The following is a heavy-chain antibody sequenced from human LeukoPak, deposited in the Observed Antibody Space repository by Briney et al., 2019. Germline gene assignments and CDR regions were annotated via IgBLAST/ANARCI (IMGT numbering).Heavy chain of an antibody. Sequence: GGSLRLSCAASGFTLSSYGMHWVRQAPGKGLEWVAFIRYDGGNKYYADSVKGRFTISRDNSKNTLYLQMNSLRAEDTAVYYCAKSGGYGYYYYMDVWGKGTTVTVSS. V-gene: IGHV3-30*02. J-gene: IGHJ6*03. CDR3: AKSGGYGYYYYMDV. D-gene: IGHD3-22*01. CDR1: GFTLSSYG. CDR2: IRYDGGNK.